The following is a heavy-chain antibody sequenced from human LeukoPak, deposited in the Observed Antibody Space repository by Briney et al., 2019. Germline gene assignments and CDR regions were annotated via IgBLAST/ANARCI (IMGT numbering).Heavy chain of an antibody. CDR3: AKNNDFDC. Sequence: PGGSLRLSCAASGFTFSIYAMSWVRRAPGKGLEWVSYISGSGVSTYYADSVKGHFTISRDNSKNTLYLQMNTLRAEDTAVYYCAKNNDFDCWGQGTLVTVSS. CDR2: ISGSGVST. D-gene: IGHD1-1*01. CDR1: GFTFSIYA. J-gene: IGHJ4*02. V-gene: IGHV3-23*01.